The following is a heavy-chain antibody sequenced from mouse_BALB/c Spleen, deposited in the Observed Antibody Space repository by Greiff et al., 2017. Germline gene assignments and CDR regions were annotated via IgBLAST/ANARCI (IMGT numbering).Heavy chain of an antibody. Sequence: LVESGPELVKPGASVRISCKASGYTFTSYYIHWVKQRPGQGLEWIGWIYPGNVNTKYNEKFKGKATLTADKSSSTAYMQLSSLTSEDSAVYFCAIYYGYYFDYWGQGTTLTVSS. D-gene: IGHD2-2*01. J-gene: IGHJ2*01. CDR2: IYPGNVNT. V-gene: IGHV1S56*01. CDR1: GYTFTSYY. CDR3: AIYYGYYFDY.